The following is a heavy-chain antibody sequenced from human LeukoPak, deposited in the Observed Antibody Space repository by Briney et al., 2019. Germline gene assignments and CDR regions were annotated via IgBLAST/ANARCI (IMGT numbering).Heavy chain of an antibody. CDR3: ARRDRSRRGLVISGGDAFDI. CDR2: ISWNSGSI. V-gene: IGHV3-9*01. D-gene: IGHD3/OR15-3a*01. Sequence: GGSLRLSCAVSGFTFSDAWIHWVRQAPGKGLEWVSGISWNSGSIGYADSVKGRFTISRDNSKNTLYLEMNSLRAEDTAVYYCARRDRSRRGLVISGGDAFDIWGQGTMVTVSS. J-gene: IGHJ3*02. CDR1: GFTFSDAW.